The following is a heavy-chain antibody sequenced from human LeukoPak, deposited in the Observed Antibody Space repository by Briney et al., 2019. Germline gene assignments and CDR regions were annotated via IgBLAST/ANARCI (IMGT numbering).Heavy chain of an antibody. J-gene: IGHJ3*02. V-gene: IGHV3-74*01. CDR2: INSDGSST. Sequence: PGGSLRLSCAASGFTFSSYCMHWVRQAPGKGLVWVSRINSDGSSTCYADSVKGRFTISRDNAKNTLYLQMNSLRAEDTAVYYCRAPQTDAFDIWGQGTMVTVSS. CDR1: GFTFSSYC. CDR3: RAPQTDAFDI.